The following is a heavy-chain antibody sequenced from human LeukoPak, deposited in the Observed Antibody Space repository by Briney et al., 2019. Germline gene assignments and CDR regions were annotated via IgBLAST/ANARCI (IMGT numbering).Heavy chain of an antibody. CDR3: AKALNGNPNAIIDY. Sequence: GRSLRPSCAASGFTFDDYAMHWVRQAPGKGLEWVSGISWNSGSIGYADSVKGRFTISRDNAKNSLYLQMNSLRAEDMALYYCAKALNGNPNAIIDYWGQGTLVTVSS. V-gene: IGHV3-9*03. CDR2: ISWNSGSI. D-gene: IGHD2-8*01. CDR1: GFTFDDYA. J-gene: IGHJ4*02.